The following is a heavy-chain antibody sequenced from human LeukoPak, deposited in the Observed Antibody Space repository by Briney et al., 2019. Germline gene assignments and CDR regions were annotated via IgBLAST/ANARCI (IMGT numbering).Heavy chain of an antibody. CDR3: ARTWIHEAYNWFDP. V-gene: IGHV1-46*01. D-gene: IGHD5-18*01. CDR2: INPSGGST. CDR1: GYTFTTCY. Sequence: ASVKVSCKASGYTFTTCYMHWVRQAPGQGLEWMGIINPSGGSTNYAQKFQGRVTLTRDMSTSTVYMELSSLRSEDTAVYYCARTWIHEAYNWFDPWGQGTLVTVSS. J-gene: IGHJ5*02.